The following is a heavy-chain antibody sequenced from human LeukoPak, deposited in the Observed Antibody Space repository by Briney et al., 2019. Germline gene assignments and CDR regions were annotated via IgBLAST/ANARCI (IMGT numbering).Heavy chain of an antibody. Sequence: GGSLRLSCSASGFTFSWYAMHWVRQAPGKGLEYVSTISSNGGSTYYADSVKGRFTISRDNSKNTLYLQMSSLRAEDTAVYYCVKGSSGWYEGYFDYWGQGTLVSVSS. CDR1: GFTFSWYA. D-gene: IGHD6-19*01. J-gene: IGHJ4*02. CDR2: ISSNGGST. CDR3: VKGSSGWYEGYFDY. V-gene: IGHV3-64D*09.